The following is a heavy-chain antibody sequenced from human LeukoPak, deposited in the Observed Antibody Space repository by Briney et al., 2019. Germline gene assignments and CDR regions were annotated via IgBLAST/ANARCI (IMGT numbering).Heavy chain of an antibody. Sequence: GGSLRLSCAASGFTFSSYWMSWVRRAPGKGLEWVANIKQDGSEKYYVDSVKGRFTISRDNAKNSLYLQMNSLRAEDTAVYYCARGGGSSGDYYYYMDVWGKGTTVTVSS. CDR3: ARGGGSSGDYYYYMDV. CDR1: GFTFSSYW. CDR2: IKQDGSEK. D-gene: IGHD6-19*01. V-gene: IGHV3-7*01. J-gene: IGHJ6*03.